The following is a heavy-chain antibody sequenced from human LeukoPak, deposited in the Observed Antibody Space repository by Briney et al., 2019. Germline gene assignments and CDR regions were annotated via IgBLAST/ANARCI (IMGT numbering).Heavy chain of an antibody. CDR3: ARSRNLDTAMGHFDY. CDR1: GFTVSNNY. J-gene: IGHJ4*02. CDR2: IHSGGTT. Sequence: GGSLRLSCAASGFTVSNNYMSWVRQAPGKGLEWVSVIHSGGTTNYADSVKGRFTISRDNAKNSLYLQMNSLRAEDTAVYYCARSRNLDTAMGHFDYWGQGTLVTVSS. V-gene: IGHV3-53*01. D-gene: IGHD5-18*01.